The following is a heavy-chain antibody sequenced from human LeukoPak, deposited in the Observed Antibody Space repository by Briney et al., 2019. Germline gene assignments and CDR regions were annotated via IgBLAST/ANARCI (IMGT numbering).Heavy chain of an antibody. CDR2: IYYSGST. CDR3: ARDNPGYSSSWYPHSRFDP. V-gene: IGHV4-59*11. CDR1: GGSISSHY. J-gene: IGHJ5*02. D-gene: IGHD6-13*01. Sequence: SETLSLTCTVSGGSISSHYWSWIRQPPGKGLEWIGYIYYSGSTNFNPSLKSRVTISVDTSKNQFSLKLSSVTAADTAVYYCARDNPGYSSSWYPHSRFDPWGQGTLVTVSS.